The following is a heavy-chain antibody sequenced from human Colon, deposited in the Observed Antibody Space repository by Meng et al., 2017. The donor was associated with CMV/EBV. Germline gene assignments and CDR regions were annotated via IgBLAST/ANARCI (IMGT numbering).Heavy chain of an antibody. V-gene: IGHV3-30*02. CDR1: GFIFSHYS. D-gene: IGHD3-3*02. CDR3: ATDHLWGMPN. CDR2: IRFEGSQY. Sequence: QVQVRGCGGGVVQLGGSLGLSRVSSGFIFSHYSLWWGRQSPGQGLEWVAHIRFEGSQYFYVQSVKGRFTVSRHDPKNTLYLQMNDLRPEDTGVYYCATDHLWGMPNWGRGTLVTVSS. J-gene: IGHJ4*02.